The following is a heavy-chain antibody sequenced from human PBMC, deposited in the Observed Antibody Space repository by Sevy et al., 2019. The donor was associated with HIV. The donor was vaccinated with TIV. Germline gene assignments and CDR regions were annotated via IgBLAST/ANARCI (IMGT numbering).Heavy chain of an antibody. CDR2: ISYDGSNK. Sequence: GGSLRLSCAASGFTFSSYAMHWVRQAPGKGLEWVAVISYDGSNKYYADSMKGRFTISRDNSKNTLYLQMNSLRAEDTAVYYCARGPGRWLRQPYFDYWGQGTLVTVSS. CDR1: GFTFSSYA. J-gene: IGHJ4*02. CDR3: ARGPGRWLRQPYFDY. D-gene: IGHD5-12*01. V-gene: IGHV3-30-3*01.